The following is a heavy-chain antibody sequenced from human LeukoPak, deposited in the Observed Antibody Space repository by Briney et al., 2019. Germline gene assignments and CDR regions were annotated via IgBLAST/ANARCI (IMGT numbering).Heavy chain of an antibody. Sequence: GGSLRLSCAASGFTFSSYAMSWVRQAPGKGLEWVSAISGSGGSTYYADSVKGRFTISRDNSKNTLYLQMNSLRAEDTAVYYCANRFWSERLNTVTNYYYYMDVWGKGTTVTVSS. CDR3: ANRFWSERLNTVTNYYYYMDV. J-gene: IGHJ6*03. CDR1: GFTFSSYA. D-gene: IGHD4-11*01. CDR2: ISGSGGST. V-gene: IGHV3-23*01.